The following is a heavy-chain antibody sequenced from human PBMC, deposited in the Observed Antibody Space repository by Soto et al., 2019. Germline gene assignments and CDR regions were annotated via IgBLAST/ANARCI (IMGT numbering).Heavy chain of an antibody. CDR2: IIPIFGTA. Sequence: SVKVSCKASGGTFSSYAISWVRQAPGQGLEWMGGIIPIFGTANYAQKFQGRVTITADESTSTAYMELSSLRSEDTAVYYCARNTRYYYDSSGYYFAPLDYWGQGTLVTVSS. CDR1: GGTFSSYA. V-gene: IGHV1-69*13. CDR3: ARNTRYYYDSSGYYFAPLDY. D-gene: IGHD3-22*01. J-gene: IGHJ4*02.